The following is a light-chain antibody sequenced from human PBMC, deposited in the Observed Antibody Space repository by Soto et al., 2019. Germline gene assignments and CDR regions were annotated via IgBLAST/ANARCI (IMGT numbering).Light chain of an antibody. CDR1: QSVSSNY. Sequence: EMVLTQSPGTLSLSPGERATLSCRASQSVSSNYLAWYQQKPGQAPRLLIYGASNWVPGIQDRFSGSGSGTDFTLTNNRLGPEDFAMYYCQQHGSSPRTFRQGTKGEI. J-gene: IGKJ1*01. CDR3: QQHGSSPRT. V-gene: IGKV3-20*01. CDR2: GAS.